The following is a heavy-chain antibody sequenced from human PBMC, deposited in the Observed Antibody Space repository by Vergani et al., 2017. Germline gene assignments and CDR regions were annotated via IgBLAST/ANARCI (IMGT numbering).Heavy chain of an antibody. CDR3: TTDVAVAGRYFDL. J-gene: IGHJ2*01. D-gene: IGHD6-19*01. Sequence: EVQLVESGGGLVKTGGSLRLSCAASGFTFSNAWMSWVRQAPGKGLEWVGRIKSKTDGGTTDYAAPVKGRFTISRDDSKNTLYLQMNSLKTEDTAVYYCTTDVAVAGRYFDLWGRGTLVTVSS. CDR1: GFTFSNAW. CDR2: IKSKTDGGTT. V-gene: IGHV3-15*01.